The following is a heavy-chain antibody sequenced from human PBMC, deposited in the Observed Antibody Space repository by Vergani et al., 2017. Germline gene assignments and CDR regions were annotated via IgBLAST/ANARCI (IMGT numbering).Heavy chain of an antibody. CDR2: INPNSGGT. CDR1: GYTFTGYY. CDR3: ARDLYAYSAGEGGYYGMDG. J-gene: IGHJ6*04. V-gene: IGHV1-2*02. D-gene: IGHD2/OR15-2a*01. Sequence: QVQLVQSGAEVKKPGASVKVSCKASGYTFTGYYMHWVRQAPGQGLAWMGWINPNSGGTNYAQQFQGRVTMTRDTSISTAYMELSRLRSDDTAVYYCARDLYAYSAGEGGYYGMDGGGEGTTVTVSS.